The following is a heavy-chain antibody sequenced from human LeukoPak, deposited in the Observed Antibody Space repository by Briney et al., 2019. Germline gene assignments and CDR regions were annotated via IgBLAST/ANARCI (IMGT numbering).Heavy chain of an antibody. CDR2: ISGNGGST. D-gene: IGHD3-22*01. Sequence: GGSLRLSCAASGFTFRSYAMSWVRQAPGKGLEWVSVISGNGGSTHYADSVKGRFTISRDNSKNTLYLQINSLRAEDTAIYYCAKAHSSSWYYFGNWGQGTLVTVSS. V-gene: IGHV3-23*01. J-gene: IGHJ4*02. CDR3: AKAHSSSWYYFGN. CDR1: GFTFRSYA.